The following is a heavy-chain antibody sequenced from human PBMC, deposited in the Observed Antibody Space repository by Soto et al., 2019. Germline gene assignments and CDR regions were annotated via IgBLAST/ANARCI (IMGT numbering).Heavy chain of an antibody. V-gene: IGHV1-69*06. J-gene: IGHJ5*02. CDR3: AVTRLGYCSSTSSYTGWFDP. CDR1: GGTFSSYA. Sequence: GASVKVSCKASGGTFSSYAISWVRQAPGQGLEWMGGIIPIFGTANYAQKFQGRVTITADKSTSTAYMELSSLRSEDTAVYYCAVTRLGYCSSTSSYTGWFDPWGQGILVT. D-gene: IGHD2-2*02. CDR2: IIPIFGTA.